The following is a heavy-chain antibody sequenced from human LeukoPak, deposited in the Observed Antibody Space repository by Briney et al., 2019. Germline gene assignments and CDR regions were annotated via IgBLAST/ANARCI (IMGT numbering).Heavy chain of an antibody. J-gene: IGHJ5*02. CDR3: ARDLRITYYDFWSGYS. CDR1: GFTFSSYW. D-gene: IGHD3-3*01. V-gene: IGHV3-74*01. CDR2: INSDGSST. Sequence: GGSLRLSCAASGFTFSSYWMHWVRQAPGKGLVWVSRINSDGSSTSYADSVKGRFTIPRDNTKNTLYLQMNSLRAEDTAVYYCARDLRITYYDFWSGYSWGQGTLVTVSS.